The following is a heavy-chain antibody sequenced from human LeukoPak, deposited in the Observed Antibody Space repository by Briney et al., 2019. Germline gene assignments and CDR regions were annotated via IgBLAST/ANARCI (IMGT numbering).Heavy chain of an antibody. CDR3: ARLVTGYYDY. D-gene: IGHD3-9*01. CDR2: INHSGST. Sequence: PSGTLSLTCADSGGSISSNWWRWVRQPPGKGLEWIGEINHSGSTNYNPSCKSRVTISVDTSKNQFPLKLSSVTAADTAVYYCARLVTGYYDYWGQGTLVTVSS. V-gene: IGHV4-4*02. CDR1: GGSISSNW. J-gene: IGHJ4*02.